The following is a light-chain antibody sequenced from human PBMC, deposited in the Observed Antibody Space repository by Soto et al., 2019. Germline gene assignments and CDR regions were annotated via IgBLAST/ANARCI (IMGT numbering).Light chain of an antibody. J-gene: IGKJ2*01. Sequence: DIVMTQSPLSLPVTPGEPASISCRSSQSLLHTNGYNYLDWYLQKPGQSPQLLIYLGSNRASGVSDRFSGSGSGTDFTLKISRVEAEDFGVYYCMQALQTPYTFGQGTKLEIK. CDR2: LGS. V-gene: IGKV2-28*01. CDR1: QSLLHTNGYNY. CDR3: MQALQTPYT.